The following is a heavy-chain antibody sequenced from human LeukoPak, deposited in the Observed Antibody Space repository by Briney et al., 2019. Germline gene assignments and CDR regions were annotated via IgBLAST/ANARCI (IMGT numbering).Heavy chain of an antibody. CDR1: GGSISSYY. V-gene: IGHV4-59*01. D-gene: IGHD6-19*01. J-gene: IGHJ4*02. Sequence: SETLSLTCTVSGGSISSYYWSWIRQPPGKGLEWIGYIYYSGSTNYNPSLKSRVTMSVDTSKNQFSLKLSSVTAADTAVYYCARYEYSSGWYAFDYWGQGTLVTVSS. CDR3: ARYEYSSGWYAFDY. CDR2: IYYSGST.